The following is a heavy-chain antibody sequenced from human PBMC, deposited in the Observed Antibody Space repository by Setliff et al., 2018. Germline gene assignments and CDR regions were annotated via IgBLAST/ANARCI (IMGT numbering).Heavy chain of an antibody. D-gene: IGHD3-3*01. CDR3: ARERIYDGLNYNGMDV. V-gene: IGHV1-46*01. Sequence: ASVKVSCKASGYGLTTYYMHWVRQAPGQGLEWMGIINPGGGSASYAQKFQSRVTMTRDTSTSTFYMELSMLRSEDTAVYYCARERIYDGLNYNGMDVWGQGTTVTVSS. J-gene: IGHJ6*01. CDR2: INPGGGSA. CDR1: GYGLTTYY.